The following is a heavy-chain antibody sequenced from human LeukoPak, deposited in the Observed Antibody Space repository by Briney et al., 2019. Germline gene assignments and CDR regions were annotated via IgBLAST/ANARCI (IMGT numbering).Heavy chain of an antibody. V-gene: IGHV4-4*07. CDR3: ARETSQKGAHYMDV. Sequence: SETLSLTCTVSGGSISSYYWSWIRQPAGKGLEWIGRIYTSGSTTYNPSLKSRVTMSVDTSKNQFSLKLSSVTAAGTAVYYCARETSQKGAHYMDVWGKGTTVTISS. D-gene: IGHD3-16*01. CDR2: IYTSGST. J-gene: IGHJ6*03. CDR1: GGSISSYY.